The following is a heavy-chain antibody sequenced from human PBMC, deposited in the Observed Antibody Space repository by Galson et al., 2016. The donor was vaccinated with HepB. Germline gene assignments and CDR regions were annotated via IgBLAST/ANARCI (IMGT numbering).Heavy chain of an antibody. CDR2: INPSGGST. CDR3: ARGSSGTHYTFDY. J-gene: IGHJ4*02. D-gene: IGHD3-10*01. Sequence: SCKASGYTFTSYNVHWVRQAPGQGLEWMGIINPSGGSTSYAQKFQGRVTMTRDTSTSTVYMELSSLRFEDTAVYYCARGSSGTHYTFDYWGQGTLVTVPS. V-gene: IGHV1-46*01. CDR1: GYTFTSYN.